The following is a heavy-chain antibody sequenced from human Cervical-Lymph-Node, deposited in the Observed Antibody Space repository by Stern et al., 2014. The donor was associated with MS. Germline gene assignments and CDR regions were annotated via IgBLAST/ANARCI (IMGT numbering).Heavy chain of an antibody. V-gene: IGHV1-69*01. D-gene: IGHD1-26*01. CDR3: ARHLGSHESGWFDP. J-gene: IGHJ5*02. CDR2: IMPILGTS. CDR1: GGTLISYP. Sequence: QVQLVQSGAEVKKPGSSVKVSCQASGGTLISYPISWVRQAPGQGLEWLGGIMPILGTSNYAHKFQGRVTITVDESTTTIYMELRSLKSEDTAVYYCARHLGSHESGWFDPWGQGTLVTVSS.